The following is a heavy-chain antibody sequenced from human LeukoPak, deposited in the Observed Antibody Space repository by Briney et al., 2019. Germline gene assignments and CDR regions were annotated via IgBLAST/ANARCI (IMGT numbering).Heavy chain of an antibody. CDR1: GFTFSSYG. J-gene: IGHJ4*02. Sequence: GGSLRLSCAASGFTFSSYGMHWVRQAPGKGLEWVAVISYDGSNKYYADSVKGRFTISRDNSKNTLYLQMNSLRAEDTAVYYCAKDPGRGYSGSAPNYWGQGTLVTVSS. CDR3: AKDPGRGYSGSAPNY. V-gene: IGHV3-30*18. D-gene: IGHD5-12*01. CDR2: ISYDGSNK.